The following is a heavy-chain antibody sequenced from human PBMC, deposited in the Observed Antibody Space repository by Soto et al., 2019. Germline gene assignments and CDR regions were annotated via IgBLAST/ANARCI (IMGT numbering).Heavy chain of an antibody. Sequence: GGSLRLSCVASGFTFSSYGMHWVRQAPGKGLEWVAVIWYDGSNKYYADSVKGRFTISRDNSKNTLYLQMNSLRAEDTAVYYCARDGIAAAGTFDPWGQGTLVTVSS. D-gene: IGHD6-13*01. CDR1: GFTFSSYG. J-gene: IGHJ5*02. V-gene: IGHV3-33*01. CDR3: ARDGIAAAGTFDP. CDR2: IWYDGSNK.